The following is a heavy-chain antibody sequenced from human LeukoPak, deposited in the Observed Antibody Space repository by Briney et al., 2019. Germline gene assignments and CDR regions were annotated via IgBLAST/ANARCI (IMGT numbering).Heavy chain of an antibody. J-gene: IGHJ5*02. CDR3: ARVVYNWFDP. CDR2: INHSGST. CDR1: GGSLSGYY. V-gene: IGHV4-34*01. Sequence: PSETLSLTCAVYGGSLSGYYWSWIRQPPGKGLEWIGEINHSGSTNYNPSLKSRVTISVDTSKNQFSLKLSSVTAADTAVYYCARVVYNWFDPWGQGTLVTVSS.